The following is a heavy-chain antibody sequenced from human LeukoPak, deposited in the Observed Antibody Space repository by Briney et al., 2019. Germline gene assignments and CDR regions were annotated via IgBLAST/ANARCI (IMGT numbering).Heavy chain of an antibody. V-gene: IGHV3-7*03. J-gene: IGHJ4*02. CDR3: AKAPVTTCRGAFCYPFDY. CDR1: GFSFSNHR. Sequence: PGGSLRLSCVASGFSFSNHRMSWVRQAPGKGLEWVADIKQDGSEQNYVDSVRGRFTISRDSSKNTLFLQMNRLRPEDAAVYYCAKAPVTTCRGAFCYPFDYWGLGTLVTVSS. D-gene: IGHD2-15*01. CDR2: IKQDGSEQ.